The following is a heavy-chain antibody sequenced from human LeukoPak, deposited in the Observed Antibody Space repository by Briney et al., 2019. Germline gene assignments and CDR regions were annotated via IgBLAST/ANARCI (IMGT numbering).Heavy chain of an antibody. CDR3: ARDYYGSASYYWFDP. V-gene: IGHV1-2*02. J-gene: IGHJ5*02. D-gene: IGHD3-10*01. Sequence: ASVKVSCKASGYTFTGYYMHWVRRAPGQGLEWMGWINPNSGGTNYAQKFQGRVTMTRDTSISTAYMELSRLRSDDTAVYYCARDYYGSASYYWFDPWGQGTLVTVSS. CDR2: INPNSGGT. CDR1: GYTFTGYY.